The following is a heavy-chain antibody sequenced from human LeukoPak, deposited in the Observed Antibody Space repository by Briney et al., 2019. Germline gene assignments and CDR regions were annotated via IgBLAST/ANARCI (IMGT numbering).Heavy chain of an antibody. CDR3: ARDLWGYYDSSGYGKTDY. Sequence: GGSLRLSCAASGFTFSTYAMSWVRQAPGKGLEWVSSISSSSSYIYYADSVKGRFTISRDNAKNSLYLQMNSLRAEDTAVYYCARDLWGYYDSSGYGKTDYWGQGTLVTVSS. D-gene: IGHD3-22*01. V-gene: IGHV3-21*01. CDR1: GFTFSTYA. J-gene: IGHJ4*02. CDR2: ISSSSSYI.